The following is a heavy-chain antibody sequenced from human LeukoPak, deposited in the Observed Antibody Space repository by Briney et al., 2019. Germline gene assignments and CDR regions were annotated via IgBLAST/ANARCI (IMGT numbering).Heavy chain of an antibody. Sequence: QPGRSLRLSCAASGFTFSSYAMHWVRQAPGKGLEWVAVISYDGSNKYYADSVKGRFTISRDNAKNSLYLQMNSLRAEDTALYYCAKDIAVAGMTFWYFDLWGRGTLVTVSS. CDR3: AKDIAVAGMTFWYFDL. CDR2: ISYDGSNK. CDR1: GFTFSSYA. D-gene: IGHD6-19*01. V-gene: IGHV3-30-3*01. J-gene: IGHJ2*01.